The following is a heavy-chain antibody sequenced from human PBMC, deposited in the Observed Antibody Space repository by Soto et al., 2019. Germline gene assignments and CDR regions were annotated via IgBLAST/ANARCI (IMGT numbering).Heavy chain of an antibody. CDR1: GFKYTDFA. CDR2: ISYDGSDK. D-gene: IGHD3-22*01. Sequence: VQLVESGGGEVQPGRSLRLSCAASGFKYTDFALHWVRQAPGKGLEWVAIISYDGSDKYYADSVKGRFVISRDNPKNTLYLEMNSLRPEDTACYFCARRAWDSYYAIDVWGQGTTVTVFS. J-gene: IGHJ6*02. V-gene: IGHV3-30*09. CDR3: ARRAWDSYYAIDV.